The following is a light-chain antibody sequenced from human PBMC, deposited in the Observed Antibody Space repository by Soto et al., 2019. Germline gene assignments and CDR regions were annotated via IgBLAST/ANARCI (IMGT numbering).Light chain of an antibody. Sequence: EIVLTQSPGILSLSPGERATLSCRASQSVSNDFLAWYQQKPGQAPRLLIYGASTRATDVPDRFSGSGSGADFTLTISSLEPEDFAVYYCQQRSNWPLTFGGGTKVDNK. CDR3: QQRSNWPLT. CDR2: GAS. CDR1: QSVSNDF. J-gene: IGKJ4*01. V-gene: IGKV3D-20*02.